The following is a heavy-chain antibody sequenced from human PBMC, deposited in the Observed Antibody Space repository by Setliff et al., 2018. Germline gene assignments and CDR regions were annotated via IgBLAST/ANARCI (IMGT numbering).Heavy chain of an antibody. J-gene: IGHJ6*02. CDR2: ISGSGGST. D-gene: IGHD3-10*01. V-gene: IGHV3-23*01. CDR1: GFTFSSYA. CDR3: ARDHVYGSEYYYYYYGMDV. Sequence: GSLRLSCAASGFTFSSYAMSWVRQAPGKGLEWVSAISGSGGSTYSADSVMGRFTISRDNSKNTLYLQMNSLRAEDTAVYYCARDHVYGSEYYYYYYGMDVWGQGTTVTVSS.